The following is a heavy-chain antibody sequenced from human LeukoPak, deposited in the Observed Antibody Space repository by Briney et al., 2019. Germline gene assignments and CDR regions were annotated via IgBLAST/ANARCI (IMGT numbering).Heavy chain of an antibody. V-gene: IGHV3-30-3*01. Sequence: GGSLRLSCAASGFSFKTYDMNWARQAPGKGLEWVAVISYDGSNKDYADSVKGRFTISRDKSKNTLYLQMNSLRPEDTAVYYCARALDSSGWNGRDYWGQGTLVTVSS. CDR1: GFSFKTYD. D-gene: IGHD6-19*01. CDR2: ISYDGSNK. CDR3: ARALDSSGWNGRDY. J-gene: IGHJ4*02.